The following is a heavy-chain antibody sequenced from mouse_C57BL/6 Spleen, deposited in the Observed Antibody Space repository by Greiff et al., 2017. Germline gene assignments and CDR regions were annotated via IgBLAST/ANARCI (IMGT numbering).Heavy chain of an antibody. CDR2: INPSSGYT. D-gene: IGHD1-1*01. J-gene: IGHJ4*01. CDR1: GYTFTSYT. V-gene: IGHV1-4*01. Sequence: QVQLQQSGAELARPGASVKMSCKASGYTFTSYTMHWVKQRPGQGLEWIGYINPSSGYTKSNQKFKDKATLTADKSSSTAYMQLSSLTSEDSAVYYCARSEVLREDYWGQGTSVTVSS. CDR3: ARSEVLREDY.